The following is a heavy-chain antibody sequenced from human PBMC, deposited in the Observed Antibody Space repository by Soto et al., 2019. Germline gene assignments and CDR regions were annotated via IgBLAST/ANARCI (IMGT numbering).Heavy chain of an antibody. V-gene: IGHV3-23*01. Sequence: GGSLRLSCAASGFTFSSYAMSWVRQAPGKGLEWVSAISGSGGSTYYADSVKGRFTISRDNSKNTLYLQMNSLRAEDTAVYYCAKGDYCSSTSCYHSPVDPWGQGTLVTVSS. CDR2: ISGSGGST. CDR1: GFTFSSYA. J-gene: IGHJ5*02. CDR3: AKGDYCSSTSCYHSPVDP. D-gene: IGHD2-2*01.